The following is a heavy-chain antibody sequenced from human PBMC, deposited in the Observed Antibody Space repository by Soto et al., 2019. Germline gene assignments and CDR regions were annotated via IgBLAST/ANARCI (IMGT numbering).Heavy chain of an antibody. CDR1: GDSISSADYY. J-gene: IGHJ6*02. CDR2: IFYSGTT. D-gene: IGHD1-1*01. CDR3: ARDLWVEPELYYYGMDV. V-gene: IGHV4-30-4*01. Sequence: ASETLSLTCTVSGDSISSADYYWSWIRQTPGKGLEWIGHIFYSGTTYYNTSLKSRLTISVDTSKNHFSLRLTSVTAADTAVYYCARDLWVEPELYYYGMDVWGQGTTVT.